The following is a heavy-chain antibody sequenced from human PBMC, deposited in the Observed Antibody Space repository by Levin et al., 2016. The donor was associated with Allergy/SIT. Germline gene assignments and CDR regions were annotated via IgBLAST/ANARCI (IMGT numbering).Heavy chain of an antibody. CDR3: ARILNYYYGMDV. V-gene: IGHV4-59*01. Sequence: GSLRLSCTVSGGSISSYYWSWIRQPPGKGLEWIGYIYYSGSTNYNPSLKSRVTISVDTSKNQFSLKLSSVTAADTAVYYCARILNYYYGMDVWGQGTTVTVSS. CDR1: GGSISSYY. J-gene: IGHJ6*02. CDR2: IYYSGST.